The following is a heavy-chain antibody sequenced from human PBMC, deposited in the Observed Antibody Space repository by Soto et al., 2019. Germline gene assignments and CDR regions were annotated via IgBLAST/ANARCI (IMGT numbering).Heavy chain of an antibody. V-gene: IGHV3-23*01. D-gene: IGHD2-8*01. CDR2: ISGSGGST. Sequence: EVQLLQSGGGLVQPGGSLRLSCAASGFTFSSYAMSWVRQAPGKGLEWVSAISGSGGSTYYANSVKGRFTISRDNAKKTLYLQMKSLRAEDTAVYYCAKVSCTNGVCYYMGMDVWGQGTTVTVSS. J-gene: IGHJ6*02. CDR1: GFTFSSYA. CDR3: AKVSCTNGVCYYMGMDV.